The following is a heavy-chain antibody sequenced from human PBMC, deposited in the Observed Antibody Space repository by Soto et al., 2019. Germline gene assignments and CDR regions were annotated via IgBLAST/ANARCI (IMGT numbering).Heavy chain of an antibody. J-gene: IGHJ4*02. Sequence: QVQLVESGGGLVKPGGSLRLSCAASGFSFSDYYMSWIRQAPGKGLEWVTHISGSGDTIYYADSLKGQFTISRDNAKNSLYLQMNSRTAEDTAMYYCASGQWLAKAFDYWGQGTLVTVSS. CDR3: ASGQWLAKAFDY. CDR1: GFSFSDYY. D-gene: IGHD6-19*01. CDR2: ISGSGDTI. V-gene: IGHV3-11*01.